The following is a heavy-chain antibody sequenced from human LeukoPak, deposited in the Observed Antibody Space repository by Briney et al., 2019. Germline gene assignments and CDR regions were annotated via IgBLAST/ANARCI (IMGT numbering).Heavy chain of an antibody. CDR3: ARVDSSSWYDYYYMDV. V-gene: IGHV4-39*07. CDR2: IYHSGNT. Sequence: SETLSLTCTVSGGSISSSNYYWGWIRQPPGKGLEWIGSIYHSGNTYYNPSLKSRVTISVDTSKNQFSLKLSSVTAADTAVYYCARVDSSSWYDYYYMDVWGKGTTVTVSS. J-gene: IGHJ6*03. CDR1: GGSISSSNYY. D-gene: IGHD6-13*01.